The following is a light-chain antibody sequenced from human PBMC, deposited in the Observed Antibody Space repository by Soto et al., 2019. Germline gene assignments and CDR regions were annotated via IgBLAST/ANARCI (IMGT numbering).Light chain of an antibody. V-gene: IGKV3-15*01. Sequence: ETVMTQSPATLSVSPGETATLSCRASQTVYTNLAWYQQKPGQAPRLVLYGASTRAPGVPARFSGSGSGTEFTLTISSLQSEDFAVYYCHQYNRWPPYTFGQGTKVEIK. CDR1: QTVYTN. CDR3: HQYNRWPPYT. CDR2: GAS. J-gene: IGKJ2*01.